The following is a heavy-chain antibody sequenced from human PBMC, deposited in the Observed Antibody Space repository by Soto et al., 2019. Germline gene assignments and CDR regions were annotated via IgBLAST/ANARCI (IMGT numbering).Heavy chain of an antibody. D-gene: IGHD6-19*01. CDR1: GFTFSSYS. J-gene: IGHJ6*02. V-gene: IGHV3-21*01. CDR3: ARGGTVAGTLYYYYGMDV. CDR2: ISSSSSYI. Sequence: EVQLVESGGGLVKPGGSLRLSCAASGFTFSSYSMNWVRQAPGKGLEWVSSISSSSSYIYYADSVKGRFTISRDNAKNSXXLQMNSRRAEETAVYYCARGGTVAGTLYYYYGMDVWGQGTTVTVSS.